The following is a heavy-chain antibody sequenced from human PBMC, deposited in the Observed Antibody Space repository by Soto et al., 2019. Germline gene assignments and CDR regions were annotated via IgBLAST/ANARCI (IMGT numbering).Heavy chain of an antibody. Sequence: GGSLRLSCAVSGFTVSNNYMSWVRQAPGKGLEGVSVIYSGGYTAYGDSVKGRFTISRDNSKNTLYLQMNSLRADDTAVYYCVRAPGPMYYAMDAWGQGTTVTVS. V-gene: IGHV3-53*01. CDR1: GFTVSNNY. J-gene: IGHJ6*02. D-gene: IGHD2-8*01. CDR2: IYSGGYT. CDR3: VRAPGPMYYAMDA.